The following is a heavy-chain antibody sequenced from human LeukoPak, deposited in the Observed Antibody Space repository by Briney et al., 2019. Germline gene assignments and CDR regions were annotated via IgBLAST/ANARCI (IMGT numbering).Heavy chain of an antibody. J-gene: IGHJ4*02. D-gene: IGHD4-23*01. CDR3: ARQQGDYGGNSGGDYFDY. Sequence: SETLSLTCTVSGGSISSYYWSWIRQPPGKGLEWIGYIYYSGSTNYNPSLKSRVTISLDTSKNQFSLKLSSVTAADTAVYYCARQQGDYGGNSGGDYFDYWGQGTLVTVSS. V-gene: IGHV4-59*08. CDR1: GGSISSYY. CDR2: IYYSGST.